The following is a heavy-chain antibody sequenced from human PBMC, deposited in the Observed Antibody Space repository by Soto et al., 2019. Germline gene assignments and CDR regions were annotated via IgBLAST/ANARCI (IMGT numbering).Heavy chain of an antibody. CDR2: IYWNGNE. J-gene: IGHJ6*02. V-gene: IGHV2-5*01. CDR3: AHEPSGYYYVMDV. CDR1: GFSFSTTGVG. Sequence: QITLRESGPTLVKPTQTLTLTCAYSGFSFSTTGVGVGWFRQPPGQALQWLALIYWNGNERYSPSLNGRLTGTKDTSKNQVLLTMTKVDPVDTATYYCAHEPSGYYYVMDVWGPGTNVTVSS. D-gene: IGHD6-6*01.